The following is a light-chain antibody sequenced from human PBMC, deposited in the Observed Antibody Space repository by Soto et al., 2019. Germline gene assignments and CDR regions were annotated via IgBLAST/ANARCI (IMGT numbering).Light chain of an antibody. CDR2: GAS. CDR1: QSVSNNY. V-gene: IGKV3-20*01. CDR3: QQYAASPRT. J-gene: IGKJ1*01. Sequence: EIVLTQSPGTLSLSPRERATLSCRASQSVSNNYLAWYQHRPGQAPRLLIYGASTRAPGIPDRFSGSGSGNDITLTISTLQPEDSAVYYCQQYAASPRTFGQGTQVEV.